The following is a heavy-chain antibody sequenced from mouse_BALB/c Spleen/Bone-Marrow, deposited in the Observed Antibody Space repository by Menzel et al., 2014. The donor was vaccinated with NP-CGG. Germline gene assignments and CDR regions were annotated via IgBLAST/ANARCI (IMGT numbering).Heavy chain of an antibody. CDR2: IIPNSGYS. Sequence: QVQLKESGAELARPGASVKMSCQASGYTFTRYTMHWEKKRPGQGLEWIGYIIPNSGYSNYNQKLKDKATLTADKSSSTAYMQLSSLTSEDSAVYYCTIRYYAMDYWGQGTSVTVSS. CDR3: TIRYYAMDY. CDR1: GYTFTRYT. V-gene: IGHV1-4*01. J-gene: IGHJ4*01. D-gene: IGHD1-1*01.